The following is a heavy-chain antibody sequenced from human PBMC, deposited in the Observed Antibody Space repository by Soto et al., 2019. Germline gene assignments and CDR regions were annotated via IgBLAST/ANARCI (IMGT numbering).Heavy chain of an antibody. D-gene: IGHD1-20*01. CDR1: GYTFTSYY. Sequence: QVQLVQSGAEVKKPGASVKVSCKASGYTFTSYYMHWVRQAPGQGLEWMGIINPSGGSTSYAQKFQGRVTMTRDTSTSTVYMELSSLRSEDTTVYYCASPAGITGTLDYWGQGTLVTVSS. J-gene: IGHJ4*02. V-gene: IGHV1-46*01. CDR3: ASPAGITGTLDY. CDR2: INPSGGST.